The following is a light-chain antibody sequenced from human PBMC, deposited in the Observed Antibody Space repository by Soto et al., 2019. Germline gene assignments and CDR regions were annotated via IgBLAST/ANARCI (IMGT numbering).Light chain of an antibody. Sequence: GLTQSAGTLSLSKGERATLSCRASQSISNSYLAWFQQKPGQSPRLLIYGASSRPTGIPDRFSGSGSGTDFTLAISRLEPEDFALYYCQQYGSSPFTFGGGTKVDIK. CDR2: GAS. J-gene: IGKJ4*01. CDR1: QSISNSY. CDR3: QQYGSSPFT. V-gene: IGKV3-20*01.